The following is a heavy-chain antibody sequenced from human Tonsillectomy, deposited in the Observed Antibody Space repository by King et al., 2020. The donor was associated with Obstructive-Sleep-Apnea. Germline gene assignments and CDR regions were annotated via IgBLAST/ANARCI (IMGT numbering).Heavy chain of an antibody. CDR1: GFTFSDYY. V-gene: IGHV3-11*06. CDR3: ARDREDKGFDI. CDR2: IRCGSIYT. J-gene: IGHJ3*02. D-gene: IGHD2-15*01. Sequence: VQLVESGGGLVKPGGSLRLSCAASGFTFSDYYMSWIRQAPGKGLEWVSYIRCGSIYTKYADSVKGRFSISRYNAKNSLYLQMNSLRAEDTAVYYCARDREDKGFDIWGQGTMVTVSA.